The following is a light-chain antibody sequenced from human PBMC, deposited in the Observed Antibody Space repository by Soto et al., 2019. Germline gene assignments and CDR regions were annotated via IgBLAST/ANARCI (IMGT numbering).Light chain of an antibody. J-gene: IGKJ4*01. V-gene: IGKV3-20*01. CDR3: QQFSSYPLT. Sequence: EIVLTQSPGTLSLSPGAIATLSCMSSQSVSSSYLAWYQQKPGQAPRLLIYGASSRATGIPDRFSGSGSGTDFTLTISRLEPEDFAVYYCQQFSSYPLTFGGRTMVDI. CDR1: QSVSSSY. CDR2: GAS.